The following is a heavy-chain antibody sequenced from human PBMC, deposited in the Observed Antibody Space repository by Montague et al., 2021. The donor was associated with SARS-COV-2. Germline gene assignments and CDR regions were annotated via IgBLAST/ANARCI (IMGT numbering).Heavy chain of an antibody. Sequence: SETLSLTCTVSGVSISSAYYCWGWVRQTPGKGPEWVGNIFYDGTSRSNPSLNSRVTISVDTSKCPLSLRLSSVTAADTAVYFCARHKAWNSAPYYIDYWGQGTMVTVSS. D-gene: IGHD1-7*01. V-gene: IGHV4-39*01. CDR1: GVSISSAYYC. J-gene: IGHJ4*02. CDR2: IFYDGTS. CDR3: ARHKAWNSAPYYIDY.